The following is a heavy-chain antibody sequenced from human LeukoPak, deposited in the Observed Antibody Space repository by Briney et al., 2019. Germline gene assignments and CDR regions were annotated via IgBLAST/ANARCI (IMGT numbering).Heavy chain of an antibody. V-gene: IGHV1-8*01. J-gene: IGHJ4*02. CDR3: ARAPVLRFLEWLSTYYFDY. D-gene: IGHD3-3*01. Sequence: GASVKVSCKASGYTFTSYDINWVRQATGQGLEWMGWMNPNSGNTGYAQKFQGRVTMTRNTSISTAYMELSSLRSEDTAVYYCARAPVLRFLEWLSTYYFDYWGQGTLVTVSS. CDR1: GYTFTSYD. CDR2: MNPNSGNT.